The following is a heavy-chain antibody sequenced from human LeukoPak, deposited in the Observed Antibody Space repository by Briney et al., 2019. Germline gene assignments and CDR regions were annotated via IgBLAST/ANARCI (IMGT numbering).Heavy chain of an antibody. Sequence: SETLSLTCLVSGGSMSSYFWSWIRQPAGKGLEWIGRIYTYESPNYNPSLKSRVTISVDTSKNQFSLKLTSVTAADTAVYYCARGAGYCSSTSCLYYYYYMDVWGKGTTVTISS. D-gene: IGHD2-2*01. V-gene: IGHV4-4*07. CDR2: IYTYESP. J-gene: IGHJ6*03. CDR1: GGSMSSYF. CDR3: ARGAGYCSSTSCLYYYYYMDV.